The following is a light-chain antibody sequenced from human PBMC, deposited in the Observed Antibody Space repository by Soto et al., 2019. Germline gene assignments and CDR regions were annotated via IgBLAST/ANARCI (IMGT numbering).Light chain of an antibody. CDR1: QSVSSSQ. CDR3: QQYASAPHT. V-gene: IGKV3-20*01. CDR2: AAS. Sequence: EVVLAQSPGTLSLSPGERATLSCRASQSVSSSQLAWFQQKPGQAPRLLIYAASWRAAGIPDRFSGSGSGTDFTLTISRLEPADFGVYYCQQYASAPHTFGGGTKVEIK. J-gene: IGKJ4*01.